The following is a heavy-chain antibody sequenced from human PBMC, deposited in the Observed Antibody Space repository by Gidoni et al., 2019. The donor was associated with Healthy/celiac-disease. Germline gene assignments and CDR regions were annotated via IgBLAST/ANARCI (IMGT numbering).Heavy chain of an antibody. Sequence: VQLVESGGGVVQPGRSLRLPCAASGFTFSGNGMRWVRAAPGQGLEWVAVIWYDGSNKYYADSVKGLFTISRDNSKNTLYLQMNSLRAEDTAVYYCARDSGVWFGELSNWGQGTLVTVSS. CDR3: ARDSGVWFGELSN. D-gene: IGHD3-10*01. CDR1: GFTFSGNG. J-gene: IGHJ4*02. V-gene: IGHV3-33*01. CDR2: IWYDGSNK.